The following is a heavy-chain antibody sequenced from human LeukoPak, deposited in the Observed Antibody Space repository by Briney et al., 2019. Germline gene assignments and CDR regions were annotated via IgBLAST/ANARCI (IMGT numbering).Heavy chain of an antibody. CDR1: EFTVSSNY. V-gene: IGHV3-53*01. CDR3: ARGGVNYWNPRY. D-gene: IGHD1-1*01. CDR2: LYTDDTT. J-gene: IGHJ4*02. Sequence: GGSLRLSCVASEFTVSSNYMSWVRQAPGKGLEWASLLYTDDTTYYADSVEGRFTISRDDSKNTIYLQMNSLRAEDTAVYYCARGGVNYWNPRYWGQGTLVTVSS.